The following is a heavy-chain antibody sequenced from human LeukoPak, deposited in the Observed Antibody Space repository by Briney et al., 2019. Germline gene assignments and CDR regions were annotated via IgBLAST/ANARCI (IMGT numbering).Heavy chain of an antibody. CDR1: GYTFSSYG. Sequence: PGGSLRLSCAASGYTFSSYGMHWVRQAPGKGLEWVAFIRFDGSNKYYADSVKGRFTISRDNSKNTLYLQMNSLRAEDTAVYYCAKERRNVLRWFGELDYWGQRTLVTVSS. CDR3: AKERRNVLRWFGELDY. CDR2: IRFDGSNK. V-gene: IGHV3-30*02. D-gene: IGHD3-10*01. J-gene: IGHJ4*02.